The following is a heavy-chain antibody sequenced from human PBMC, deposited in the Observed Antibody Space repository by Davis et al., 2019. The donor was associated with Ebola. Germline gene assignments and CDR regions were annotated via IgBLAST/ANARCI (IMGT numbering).Heavy chain of an antibody. CDR3: ATYMGGAVDTAMALTDY. V-gene: IGHV1-18*01. CDR2: MNTYNGKT. CDR1: LYTYMNSA. D-gene: IGHD5-18*01. J-gene: IGHJ4*02. Sequence: ASVPVSCMASLYTYMNSAIRSVRQPPGQGLEGMGWMNTYNGKTNYAQKFQGRVTMTRDTSTSTVYMELSSLRSEDTAVYYCATYMGGAVDTAMALTDYWGQGTLVTVSS.